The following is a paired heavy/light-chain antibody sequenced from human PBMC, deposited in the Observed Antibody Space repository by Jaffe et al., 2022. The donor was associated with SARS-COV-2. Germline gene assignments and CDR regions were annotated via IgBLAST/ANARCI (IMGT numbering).Light chain of an antibody. CDR2: YDS. J-gene: IGLJ2*01. V-gene: IGLV3-21*04. CDR1: NIGRKS. CDR3: QVWDSSSDHQV. Sequence: SYVLTQPPSVSVAPGKTARITCGGNNIGRKSVHWYQQKPGQAPVLVIYYDSNRPSGIPERFSGSNSGNTASLTISRVEAGDEADYYCQVWDSSSDHQVFGGGTKLTV.
Heavy chain of an antibody. Sequence: QVQLEQSGSELKKPGASVKVSCKASGYTFASHTINWVRQAPGQGLEWMGWMNTNTGNPTYAQGFTGRFVFSLDTSVSTAYLQISSLKAEDTAVYFCARNREVSYYENGGYYGIDYWGQGTLVTVSS. CDR1: GYTFASHT. CDR2: MNTNTGNP. CDR3: ARNREVSYYENGGYYGIDY. V-gene: IGHV7-4-1*02. J-gene: IGHJ4*02. D-gene: IGHD3-22*01.